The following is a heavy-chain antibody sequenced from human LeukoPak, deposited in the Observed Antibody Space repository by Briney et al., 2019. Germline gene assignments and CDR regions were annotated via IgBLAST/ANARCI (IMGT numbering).Heavy chain of an antibody. CDR2: INPSGAST. D-gene: IGHD2-21*02. J-gene: IGHJ4*02. V-gene: IGHV1-46*01. CDR3: ARARVVATATPSDY. Sequence: ASVNVSFKPSVYTFTNYYMHWVRQAPGQGLEWMEIINPSGASTSYAQKFQGRVTMTRDTSTSTVYMEVSSLRSEDTAVYYCARARVVATATPSDYWGQGTLVTVSS. CDR1: VYTFTNYY.